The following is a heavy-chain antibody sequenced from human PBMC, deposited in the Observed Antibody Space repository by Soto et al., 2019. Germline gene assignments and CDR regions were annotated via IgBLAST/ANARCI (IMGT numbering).Heavy chain of an antibody. Sequence: QVQLVQSGAEVKMPGSSVKVSCKASGGTFSNYGVSWVRQAPGQGREGMGGIIPILGSTKFAQSFQGRVTFTADESTTTAYIELSSLRSEDTAVYYCARDRWSDSSGYYYESGYWGQGTLVTVSS. CDR2: IIPILGST. CDR1: GGTFSNYG. J-gene: IGHJ4*02. V-gene: IGHV1-69*01. CDR3: ARDRWSDSSGYYYESGY. D-gene: IGHD3-22*01.